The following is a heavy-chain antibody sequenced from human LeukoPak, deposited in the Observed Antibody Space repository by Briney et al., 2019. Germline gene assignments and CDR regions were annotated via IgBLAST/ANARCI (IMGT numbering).Heavy chain of an antibody. D-gene: IGHD2-15*01. Sequence: GGSLRLSCAASGFTFSSYWMHWVRQVPGKGLVWVSRINGDGSSTSYADSVKGRFTISRDNAKNTLYLQMNSLRGEDTAVYYCARAERELLRGIKSGHYCDHWGQGTLVIVPS. J-gene: IGHJ4*02. V-gene: IGHV3-74*01. CDR1: GFTFSSYW. CDR2: INGDGSST. CDR3: ARAERELLRGIKSGHYCDH.